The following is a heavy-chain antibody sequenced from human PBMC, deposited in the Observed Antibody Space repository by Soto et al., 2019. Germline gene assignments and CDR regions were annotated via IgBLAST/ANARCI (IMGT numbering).Heavy chain of an antibody. J-gene: IGHJ4*01. CDR2: IFPGDSDT. CDR3: ARGYCTSISCYSTFNY. V-gene: IGHV5-51*01. Sequence: LGESLKISCKGSGYSFSDHLIGWVRQMPGKGLEWMGVIFPGDSDTRYSPSFQGQVTISADKSISTAYLHWSSLRASDTAMYYCARGYCTSISCYSTFNYWAQGTLVTVSS. D-gene: IGHD2-2*01. CDR1: GYSFSDHL.